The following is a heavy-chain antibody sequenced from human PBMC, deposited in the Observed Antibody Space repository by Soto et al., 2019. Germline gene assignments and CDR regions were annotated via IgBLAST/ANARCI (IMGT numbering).Heavy chain of an antibody. CDR3: ANSMVRGARGYYYYGMDV. CDR1: GFTFSSYA. Sequence: XGSLRLSRAASGFTFSSYAMHWVRKAPGKGLEWVAVISYDGSNKYYADSVKGRFTISRDNSKNTLYLQMNSLRAEDTAVYYCANSMVRGARGYYYYGMDVWGQGNTVTVSS. J-gene: IGHJ6*02. CDR2: ISYDGSNK. D-gene: IGHD3-10*01. V-gene: IGHV3-30-3*01.